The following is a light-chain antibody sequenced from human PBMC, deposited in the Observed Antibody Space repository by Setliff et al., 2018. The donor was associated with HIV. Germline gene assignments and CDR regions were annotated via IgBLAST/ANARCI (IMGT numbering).Light chain of an antibody. V-gene: IGLV2-8*01. CDR3: SSYAGSDKLL. CDR1: SSDVGTYNY. CDR2: EVS. J-gene: IGLJ2*01. Sequence: QSALTQPPSASGSPGQSVTISCTGSSSDVGTYNYVSWYQQHPGKAPKLLIYEVSERPSEVPDRFSGSKSDNTASLTVSGLQAEDEADYYCSSYAGSDKLLFGGGTK.